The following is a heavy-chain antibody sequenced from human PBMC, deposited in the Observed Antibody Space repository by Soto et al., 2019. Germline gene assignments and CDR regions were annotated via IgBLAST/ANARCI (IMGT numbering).Heavy chain of an antibody. CDR3: ARFYYDSSGYLPSPYYYYYGMDV. CDR2: ISGSGGST. Sequence: GGSLRLSCAASGFTFSSYAMSWVRQAPGKGQEWVSAISGSGGSTYYADSVKGRFTISRDNSKNTLYLQMNSLRAEDTAVYYCARFYYDSSGYLPSPYYYYYGMDVWGQGTTVTVSS. J-gene: IGHJ6*02. D-gene: IGHD3-22*01. CDR1: GFTFSSYA. V-gene: IGHV3-23*01.